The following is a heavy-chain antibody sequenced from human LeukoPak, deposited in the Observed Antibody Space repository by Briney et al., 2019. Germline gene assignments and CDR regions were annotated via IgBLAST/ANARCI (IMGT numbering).Heavy chain of an antibody. V-gene: IGHV4-31*03. J-gene: IGHJ4*02. CDR3: ARDGRITMVRGVISIFDY. CDR2: IYYSGST. D-gene: IGHD3-10*01. CDR1: GGSISSGGYY. Sequence: PSETLSLTCTVSGGSISSGGYYWSWIRQHPGKGLEWIGYIYYSGSTYYNPSLKSRVTISVDTSKNQFSLKLNSVTAADTAVYYCARDGRITMVRGVISIFDYWGQGTLVTVSS.